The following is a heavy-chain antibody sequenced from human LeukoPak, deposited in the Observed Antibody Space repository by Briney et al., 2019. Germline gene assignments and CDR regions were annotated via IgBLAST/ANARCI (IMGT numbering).Heavy chain of an antibody. Sequence: GGSLRLSCAASGFTFSSYAMSWVRQALGKGLEWVSAISGSGGSTYYADSVKGRFTISRDNSKNTLYLQMNSLRAEDTAVYYCAKAPGIVVVLSWFDPWGQGTLVTVSS. CDR3: AKAPGIVVVLSWFDP. CDR1: GFTFSSYA. D-gene: IGHD3-22*01. J-gene: IGHJ5*02. V-gene: IGHV3-23*01. CDR2: ISGSGGST.